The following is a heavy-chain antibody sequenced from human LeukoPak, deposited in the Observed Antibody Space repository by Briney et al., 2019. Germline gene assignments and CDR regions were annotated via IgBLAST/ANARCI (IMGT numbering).Heavy chain of an antibody. Sequence: GASVKVSCKTSGYTFTAYYMHWVRQAPGQGLEWMGWINANTGGTKYARKFQGRVTMTRNTSISTAYMELSRLTSDDTAVYYCARGRGYISGYYVDVWGKGTTVTVSS. J-gene: IGHJ6*03. D-gene: IGHD5-18*01. CDR3: ARGRGYISGYYVDV. CDR2: INANTGGT. CDR1: GYTFTAYY. V-gene: IGHV1-2*02.